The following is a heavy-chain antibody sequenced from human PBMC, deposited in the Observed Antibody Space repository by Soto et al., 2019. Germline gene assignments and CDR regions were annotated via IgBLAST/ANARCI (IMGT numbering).Heavy chain of an antibody. Sequence: PSETLSLTCTVSGVSITSYFWSWIRQTPGKGLDWIGSISFSGATYSNPSLKGRAALSVDTSENHLSLTLNSVTSADTAVYFCARARRDGYKRYFAFWGQGNQVTV. CDR3: ARARRDGYKRYFAF. CDR1: GVSITSYF. CDR2: ISFSGAT. J-gene: IGHJ4*02. D-gene: IGHD3-9*01. V-gene: IGHV4-59*01.